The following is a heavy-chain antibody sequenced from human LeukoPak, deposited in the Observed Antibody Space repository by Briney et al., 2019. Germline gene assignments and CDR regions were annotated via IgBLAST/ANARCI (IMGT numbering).Heavy chain of an antibody. CDR1: GDSITNNNYY. Sequence: SETLFLTCTVSGDSITNNNYYWGRVRQPPGKGLEWIGHIYYSGSTYYTPSLKSRVTISIDTSKNHFPLKLSSVTAADSAMYYCGRHRGYDSGLLDYWGQRTLVTASS. CDR3: GRHRGYDSGLLDY. CDR2: IYYSGST. V-gene: IGHV4-39*01. D-gene: IGHD5-12*01. J-gene: IGHJ4*02.